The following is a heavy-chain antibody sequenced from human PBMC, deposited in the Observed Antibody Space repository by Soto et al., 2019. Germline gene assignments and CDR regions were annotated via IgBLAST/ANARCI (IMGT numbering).Heavy chain of an antibody. CDR3: AAGRRVVIAPSLSY. J-gene: IGHJ4*02. CDR2: IIPILGIA. V-gene: IGHV1-69*02. D-gene: IGHD3-3*01. Sequence: SVKVSCKASVGTFSSYTISWVRQAPGQGLEWMGRIIPILGIANYAQKFQGRVTITADKSTSTAYMELSSLRSEDTAVYYCAAGRRVVIAPSLSYWGQGTLVTVSS. CDR1: VGTFSSYT.